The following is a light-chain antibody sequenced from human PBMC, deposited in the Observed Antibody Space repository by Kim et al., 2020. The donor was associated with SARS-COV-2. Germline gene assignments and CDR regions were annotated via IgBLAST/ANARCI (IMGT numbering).Light chain of an antibody. J-gene: IGKJ5*01. CDR2: DAS. CDR3: QHHSTYPIT. Sequence: IQLTHSPSTLSASVGDRVTITCRASQSIGGWLAWYQQKPGKAPKLLIYDASSVESGVPSRFSGSGSGTEFTLTISSLQPDDSATYYCQHHSTYPITFGQGTRLEIK. CDR1: QSIGGW. V-gene: IGKV1-5*01.